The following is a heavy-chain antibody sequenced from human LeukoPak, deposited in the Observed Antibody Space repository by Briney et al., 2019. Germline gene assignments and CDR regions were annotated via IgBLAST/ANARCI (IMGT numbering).Heavy chain of an antibody. CDR3: ARGVPLYYDSSGRPDYYYYYMDV. J-gene: IGHJ6*03. Sequence: TLSLTCTVSGGSIRSGGYYWSWIRQHPGKGLEWIGYIYYSGSTYYNPSLKSRVTISVDTSKNQFSLKLSSVTAADTAVYYWARGVPLYYDSSGRPDYYYYYMDVWGKGTTVTVSS. D-gene: IGHD3-22*01. V-gene: IGHV4-31*03. CDR1: GGSIRSGGYY. CDR2: IYYSGST.